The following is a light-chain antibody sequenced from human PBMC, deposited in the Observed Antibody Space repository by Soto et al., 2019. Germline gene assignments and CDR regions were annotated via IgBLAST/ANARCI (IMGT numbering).Light chain of an antibody. CDR2: DVS. Sequence: TMTRWASQDIGHDLGWHQQNPGKAPKLLIYDVSALKRGVPPRVSGRHTGTECTLTISGLQPDDSATYPGQQYDSFSGTFGQGTKVDIK. CDR1: QDIGHD. J-gene: IGKJ1*01. CDR3: QQYDSFSGT. V-gene: IGKV1-17*01.